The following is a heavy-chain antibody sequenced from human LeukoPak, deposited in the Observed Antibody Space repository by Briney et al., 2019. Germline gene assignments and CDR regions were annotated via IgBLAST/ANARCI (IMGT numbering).Heavy chain of an antibody. V-gene: IGHV4-38-2*01. CDR3: AWRALDFDY. CDR1: GYSISSGYY. J-gene: IGHJ4*02. CDR2: IYHSGST. Sequence: SETLSLTCAVSGYSISSGYYWGWIRQPPGKGLEWIGSIYHSGSTYYNPSLKSRVTISVDTSKNQFSLKLSSVTAADTAVYYCAWRALDFDYWGQGTLVTVSS.